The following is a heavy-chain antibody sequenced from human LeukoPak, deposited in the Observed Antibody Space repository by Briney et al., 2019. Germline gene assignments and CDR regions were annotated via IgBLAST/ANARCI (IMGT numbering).Heavy chain of an antibody. D-gene: IGHD5-18*01. CDR2: IYYSGST. Sequence: PSETLSLTCTVSGGSISSYYWSWIRQPPGKGLEWIGYIYYSGSTNYNPSLKSRVTISVDTSKNQFSLKLSSVTAADTAVYYCARHDITAMVTAGGAFDIWGQGTMVTVSS. J-gene: IGHJ3*02. CDR3: ARHDITAMVTAGGAFDI. V-gene: IGHV4-59*08. CDR1: GGSISSYY.